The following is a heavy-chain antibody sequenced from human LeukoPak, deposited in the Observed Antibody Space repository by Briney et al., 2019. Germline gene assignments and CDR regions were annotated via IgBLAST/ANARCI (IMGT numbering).Heavy chain of an antibody. Sequence: GGSLRLSCAASGFTFSSYSMNWVRQAPGKGLEWVSSISSSSSYIYYADSVKGRFTISRDNAKNSLYLQMNSLRAEDTAVYYCAKPAKTDYADYWGQGTLVTVSS. J-gene: IGHJ4*02. CDR3: AKPAKTDYADY. D-gene: IGHD1-14*01. CDR1: GFTFSSYS. V-gene: IGHV3-21*01. CDR2: ISSSSSYI.